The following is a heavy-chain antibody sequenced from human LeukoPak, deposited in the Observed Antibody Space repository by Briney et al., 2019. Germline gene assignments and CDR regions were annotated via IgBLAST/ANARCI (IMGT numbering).Heavy chain of an antibody. CDR3: ARLGGGRYFDWSADY. Sequence: GSLRLSCAASGFTVSSNYMSWIRQPPGKGLEWLGEINHSGSTNYNPSLKSRVTISVDTSKNQFSLKLSSVTAADTAVYYCARLGGGRYFDWSADYWGQGTLVTVSS. D-gene: IGHD3-9*01. V-gene: IGHV4-34*01. CDR1: GFTVSSNY. CDR2: INHSGST. J-gene: IGHJ4*02.